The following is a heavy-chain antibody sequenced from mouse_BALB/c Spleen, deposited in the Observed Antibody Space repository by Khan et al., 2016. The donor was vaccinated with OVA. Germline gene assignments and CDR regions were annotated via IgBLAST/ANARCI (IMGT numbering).Heavy chain of an antibody. J-gene: IGHJ3*01. V-gene: IGHV1-31*01. CDR2: IDPFNGGS. D-gene: IGHD1-1*01. Sequence: VQLQQSGPELMKPGASVKISCKASGYSFSTYYIHWVTRSHGKTLEWIGYIDPFNGGSTYNQKFQGKATLTVDKSYSTAYTHLTSLSSDDAAVYYCARRGSTSWFAYWGQGTLVTVSA. CDR3: ARRGSTSWFAY. CDR1: GYSFSTYY.